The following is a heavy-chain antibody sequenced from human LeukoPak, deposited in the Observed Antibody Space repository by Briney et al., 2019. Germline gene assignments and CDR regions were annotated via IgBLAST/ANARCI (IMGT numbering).Heavy chain of an antibody. D-gene: IGHD3-16*01. CDR1: GFTFSAYW. V-gene: IGHV3-74*01. CDR2: INDDGRYT. CDR3: ARSRYDYIWGIDY. J-gene: IGHJ4*02. Sequence: GGSLRLSCAASGFTFSAYWMHWVRQVPGKGLVWVSRINDDGRYTVYADSVKGRFTISRDNAKNTLYLQMNSLRDEDTAVFYCARSRYDYIWGIDYWGQGTLVTISS.